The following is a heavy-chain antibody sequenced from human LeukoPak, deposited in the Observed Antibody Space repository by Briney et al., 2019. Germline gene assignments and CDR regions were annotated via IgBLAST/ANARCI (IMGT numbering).Heavy chain of an antibody. J-gene: IGHJ4*02. CDR3: AHIAAAGSYYFDY. CDR1: GYSFTSYW. CDR2: IYPGDSDT. V-gene: IGHV5-51*01. Sequence: GESLKISCKGSGYSFTSYWIGWVRQMPGKGLEWMGIIYPGDSDTRYSPSFQGQVTISADKSISTAYLQWSSLKASDTAIYYCAHIAAAGSYYFDYWGQGTLVTVSS. D-gene: IGHD6-13*01.